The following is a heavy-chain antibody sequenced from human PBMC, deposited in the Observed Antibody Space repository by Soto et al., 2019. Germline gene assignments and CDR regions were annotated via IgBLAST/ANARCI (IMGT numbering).Heavy chain of an antibody. D-gene: IGHD2-2*02. CDR3: ARGISKYQRLYRMLYNWFDP. CDR2: INHSGST. CDR1: GGSFSGYY. V-gene: IGHV4-34*01. J-gene: IGHJ5*02. Sequence: QVQLQQWGAGLLKPSETLSLTCAVYGGSFSGYYWSWIRQPPGKGLEWIGEINHSGSTNYNPSLKSRVTISVDTSKNQVSLKLSSVTAADTAVYYCARGISKYQRLYRMLYNWFDPWGQGTLVTVSS.